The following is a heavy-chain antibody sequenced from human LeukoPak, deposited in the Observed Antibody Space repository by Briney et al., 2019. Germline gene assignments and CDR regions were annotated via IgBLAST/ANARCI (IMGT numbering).Heavy chain of an antibody. CDR2: IIPIFGTA. J-gene: IGHJ1*01. D-gene: IGHD3-3*01. Sequence: SVKVSCKASGGTFSSYAISWVRQAPGQGLEWMGGIIPIFGTANYAQRFQGRVTITADESTSTAYMELSSLRSEDTAVYYCARTHYDFWSGYYTQGAEYFQHWGQGTLVTVSS. CDR3: ARTHYDFWSGYYTQGAEYFQH. V-gene: IGHV1-69*13. CDR1: GGTFSSYA.